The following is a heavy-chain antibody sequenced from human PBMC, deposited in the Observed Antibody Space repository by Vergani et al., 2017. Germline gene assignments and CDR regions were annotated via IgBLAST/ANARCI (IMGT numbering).Heavy chain of an antibody. J-gene: IGHJ6*03. D-gene: IGHD1-26*01. Sequence: QVQLQQWGAGLLKPSETLSLTCAVYGGSFSGYYWSWIRQPPGKGLEWIGEINHSGSTNYNPSLKSRVIISVDTSKNQFSLKLNSVTAADTAVYYCARGLGKWERYDYYYDMDVWGKGTTVTVSS. CDR3: ARGLGKWERYDYYYDMDV. CDR2: INHSGST. CDR1: GGSFSGYY. V-gene: IGHV4-34*01.